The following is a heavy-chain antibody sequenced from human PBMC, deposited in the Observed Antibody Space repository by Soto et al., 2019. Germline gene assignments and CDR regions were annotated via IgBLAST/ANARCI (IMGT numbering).Heavy chain of an antibody. CDR3: ARGLGYCSSTSCYWFDP. Sequence: ASVKVSCKASGYTFTSYGISWVRQAPGQGLEWMGWISAYNGNTNYAQKLQGRVTMTTDTSTSTAYMELRSLRSDDTAVYYCARGLGYCSSTSCYWFDPWGQGTLLTVSS. J-gene: IGHJ5*02. CDR2: ISAYNGNT. D-gene: IGHD2-2*01. CDR1: GYTFTSYG. V-gene: IGHV1-18*01.